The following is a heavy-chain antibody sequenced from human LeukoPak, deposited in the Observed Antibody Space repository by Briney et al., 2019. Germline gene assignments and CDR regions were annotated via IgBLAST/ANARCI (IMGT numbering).Heavy chain of an antibody. Sequence: SQTLSLTCSISGDSVSSNSGIWNWIRQSPSRGLEWLGRTYYRSKWYNDYAVSVNSRMTINPDTSKNHFSLQLNSVTPEDTAVYYCARGLSNSYRGMDVWGQGTTVTVSS. V-gene: IGHV6-1*01. CDR3: ARGLSNSYRGMDV. CDR2: TYYRSKWYN. CDR1: GDSVSSNSGI. J-gene: IGHJ6*02. D-gene: IGHD6-6*01.